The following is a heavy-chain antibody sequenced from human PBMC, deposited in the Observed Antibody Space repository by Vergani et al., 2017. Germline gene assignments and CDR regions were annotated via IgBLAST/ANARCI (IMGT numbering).Heavy chain of an antibody. CDR3: ARDGLADYYYYGMDV. CDR1: GGSISSYY. CDR2: IYYSGST. V-gene: IGHV4-59*01. D-gene: IGHD5-12*01. Sequence: QVQLQESGPGLVKPSETLSLTCTVSGGSISSYYWSWIRQPPGKGLEWIGYIYYSGSTNYNPSLKSRVTISVDTSKNQFSLKLSSVTAADTAVYYCARDGLADYYYYGMDVWGQXP. J-gene: IGHJ6*02.